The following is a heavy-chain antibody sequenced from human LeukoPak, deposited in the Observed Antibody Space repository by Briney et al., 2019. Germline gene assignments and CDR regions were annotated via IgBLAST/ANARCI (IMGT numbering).Heavy chain of an antibody. CDR1: GFTFATFD. Sequence: GGSLRLSCAASGFTFATFDMTWVRQAPGKGLEWVANIKGDGSEKYYVDSVKGRFTISRDNSKNSLYLQMNSLRVEDTAVYYCAGKNGLDYWGQGTLVTVSS. D-gene: IGHD1-1*01. V-gene: IGHV3-7*01. CDR2: IKGDGSEK. CDR3: AGKNGLDY. J-gene: IGHJ4*02.